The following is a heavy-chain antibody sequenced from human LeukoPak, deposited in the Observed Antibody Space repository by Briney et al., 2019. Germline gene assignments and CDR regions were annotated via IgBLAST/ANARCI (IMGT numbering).Heavy chain of an antibody. J-gene: IGHJ4*02. CDR2: IYYSGST. Sequence: PSETLSLTCTVSGGSISSSSYYWSWIRQPPGKGLEWIGYIYYSGSTNYNPSLKSRVTISVDTSKNQFSLKLSSVTAADSAIYYCARDYSGYEFDYWGQGTLVTVSS. CDR1: GGSISSSSYY. CDR3: ARDYSGYEFDY. V-gene: IGHV4-61*01. D-gene: IGHD5-12*01.